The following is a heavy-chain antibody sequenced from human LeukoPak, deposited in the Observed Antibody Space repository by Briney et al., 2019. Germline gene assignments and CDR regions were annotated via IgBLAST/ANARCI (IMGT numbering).Heavy chain of an antibody. J-gene: IGHJ4*02. V-gene: IGHV1-69*13. CDR3: ASLTTNSWGFDY. CDR2: IIPIFGTA. Sequence: ASVKVSCKASGGTFSSYAISWVRQAPGQGLEWMGGIIPIFGTANYAQKFQGRVTITADESTSTAYMELSSLRSEDTAVYYCASLTTNSWGFDYWGQGTLVTVSS. CDR1: GGTFSSYA. D-gene: IGHD3-22*01.